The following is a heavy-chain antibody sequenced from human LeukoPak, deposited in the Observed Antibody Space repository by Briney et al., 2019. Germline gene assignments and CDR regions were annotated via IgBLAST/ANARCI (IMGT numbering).Heavy chain of an antibody. V-gene: IGHV1-2*04. J-gene: IGHJ6*02. CDR1: GYTFTGYY. CDR2: INPNSGGT. Sequence: GASVKVSCKASGYTFTGYYMHWVRQAPGQGLEWMGWINPNSGGTNYAQKFQGWVTMTRDTSISTAYMELSRLRSDDTAVYYCARSEAVWYYYGMDVWGQGTTVTVSS. CDR3: ARSEAVWYYYGMDV. D-gene: IGHD3-16*01.